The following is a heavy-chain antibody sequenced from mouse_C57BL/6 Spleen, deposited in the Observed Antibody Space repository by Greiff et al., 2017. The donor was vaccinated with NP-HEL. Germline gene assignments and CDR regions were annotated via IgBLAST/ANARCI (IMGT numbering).Heavy chain of an antibody. CDR2: ISYDGSN. V-gene: IGHV3-6*01. J-gene: IGHJ3*01. CDR1: GYSITSGYY. CDR3: ERGYSPNQAWFAY. D-gene: IGHD2-12*01. Sequence: DVKLVESGPGLVKPSQSLSLPCSVTGYSITSGYYWNWIRQFPGNKLEWMGYISYDGSNNYNPSLKNRISITRDTSKNQFFLKLNSVTTEDTATYYCERGYSPNQAWFAYWGQGTLVTVSA.